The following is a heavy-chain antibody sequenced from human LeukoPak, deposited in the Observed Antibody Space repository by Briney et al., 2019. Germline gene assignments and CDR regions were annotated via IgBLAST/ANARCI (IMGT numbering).Heavy chain of an antibody. V-gene: IGHV4-59*01. CDR2: IYYSGSS. J-gene: IGHJ5*02. CDR3: ARDYGDFRHWFDP. CDR1: GGSISIYY. D-gene: IGHD4-17*01. Sequence: SETLSLTCTVSGGSISIYYWTWIRQPPGKGLEWVGHIYYSGSSDYNPSLKSRVTISGDTSKNQFSLKLSSVTAADTAVYYCARDYGDFRHWFDPWGQGTLVTVSS.